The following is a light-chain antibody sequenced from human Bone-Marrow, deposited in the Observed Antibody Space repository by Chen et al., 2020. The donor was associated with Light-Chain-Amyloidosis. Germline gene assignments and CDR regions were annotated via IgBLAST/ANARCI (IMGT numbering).Light chain of an antibody. V-gene: IGLV2-14*01. CDR2: AVS. CDR3: SSFTSSSSYV. CDR1: SCDVGTYNY. Sequence: QSALTPHASVSGSPGQSITISCTGTSCDVGTYNYVSWYQQHPGKAPKVMIYAVSNRPSGVSNRFSGSKSGNTASLTISGLQAEDEADYYCSSFTSSSSYVFGPGTKVTVL. J-gene: IGLJ1*01.